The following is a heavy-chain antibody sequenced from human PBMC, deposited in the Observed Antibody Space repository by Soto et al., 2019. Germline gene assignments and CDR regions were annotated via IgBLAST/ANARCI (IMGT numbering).Heavy chain of an antibody. CDR3: ARGGGSPAY. CDR2: IYYSGST. CDR1: GGSISSYY. V-gene: IGHV4-59*08. D-gene: IGHD1-26*01. J-gene: IGHJ4*02. Sequence: QVQLQESGPGLVKPSETLSLTCTVSGGSISSYYWSWIRQPPGKGLEWMGYIYYSGSTNYNPSLKSRVTISVDTSKNQFALKLSSVTAADAAVYYCARGGGSPAYWGQGTLVTVSS.